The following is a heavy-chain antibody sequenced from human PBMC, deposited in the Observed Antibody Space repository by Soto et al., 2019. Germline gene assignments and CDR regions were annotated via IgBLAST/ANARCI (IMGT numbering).Heavy chain of an antibody. Sequence: QVQLVQSGAEVKTPGASVKVSCRASGYSFRTHGISWVRQAPGQGLEWMGWISTYDDKTNFPQKFQGRINMTTDTSTSTAYMELRSLRSDDTAVYFCARDLGYCNSSGCFRNWFDPWGQGTLVTVSS. CDR1: GYSFRTHG. D-gene: IGHD2-15*01. CDR2: ISTYDDKT. J-gene: IGHJ5*02. V-gene: IGHV1-18*01. CDR3: ARDLGYCNSSGCFRNWFDP.